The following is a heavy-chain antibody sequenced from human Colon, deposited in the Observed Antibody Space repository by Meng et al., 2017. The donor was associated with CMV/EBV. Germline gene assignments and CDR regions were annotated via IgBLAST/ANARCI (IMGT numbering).Heavy chain of an antibody. J-gene: IGHJ6*02. V-gene: IGHV3-30*02. D-gene: IGHD1-1*01. CDR2: IRYDGSNT. Sequence: GGSLRLSCEGSGFTFSNYGMHWVRQAPGKGLEWVAFIRYDGSNTYYSDSVRGRFTISRDSIKVYLQMYSLRTNDTGVYYCAKDELNNRNDVLDYFYYGMDVWGQGTTVTVSS. CDR1: GFTFSNYG. CDR3: AKDELNNRNDVLDYFYYGMDV.